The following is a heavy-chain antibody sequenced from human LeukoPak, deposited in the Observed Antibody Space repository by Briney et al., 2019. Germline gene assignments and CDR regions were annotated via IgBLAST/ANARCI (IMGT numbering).Heavy chain of an antibody. J-gene: IGHJ4*02. CDR1: GYTFTSYA. Sequence: GASVKVSCKASGYTFTSYAMHWVRQAPGQRLEWMGWINAGNGNTKYSQEFQGRVTITRDTSASTAYMELSSLRSEDMAVYYCARAEAAAAPRLFDYWGQGTLVTVSS. V-gene: IGHV1-3*03. CDR2: INAGNGNT. CDR3: ARAEAAAAPRLFDY. D-gene: IGHD6-13*01.